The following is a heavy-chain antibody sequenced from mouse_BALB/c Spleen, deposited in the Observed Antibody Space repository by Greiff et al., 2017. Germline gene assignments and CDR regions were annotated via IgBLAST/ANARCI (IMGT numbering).Heavy chain of an antibody. Sequence: EVQLVESWGGLVQPGGSLKLSCAASGFTFSSYGMSWVRQTPDKRLELVATINSNGGSTYYPDSVKGRFTISRDNAKNTLYLQMSSLKSEDTAMYYCARDSYDGYFAYWGQGTLVTVSA. J-gene: IGHJ3*01. D-gene: IGHD2-3*01. CDR3: ARDSYDGYFAY. CDR1: GFTFSSYG. CDR2: INSNGGST. V-gene: IGHV5-6-3*01.